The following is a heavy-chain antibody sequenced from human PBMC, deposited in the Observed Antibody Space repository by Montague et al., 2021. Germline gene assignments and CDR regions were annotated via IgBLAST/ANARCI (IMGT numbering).Heavy chain of an antibody. D-gene: IGHD5-18*01. CDR3: VRDRPTAWFDS. Sequence: YLRLSCAASGFSFSSLWMHWVRQAPGKGLVWVSHITSDGSDTNYADSVKGRFTISRDNAKSTLYLQMNSLRDEDTAVYYCVRDRPTAWFDSWGQGTLVTVSS. J-gene: IGHJ5*01. V-gene: IGHV3-74*01. CDR2: ITSDGSDT. CDR1: GFSFSSLW.